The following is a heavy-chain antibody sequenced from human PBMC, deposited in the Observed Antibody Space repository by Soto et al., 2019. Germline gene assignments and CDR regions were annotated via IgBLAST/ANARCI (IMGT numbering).Heavy chain of an antibody. J-gene: IGHJ4*02. CDR2: IIPILGIA. V-gene: IGHV1-69*02. Sequence: SVKVSCKASGGTFSSYTISWVRQAPGQGLEWMGRIIPILGIANYAQKFQGRVTITADKSTSTAYMELSSLRSEDTAVYYRAKGALTYSSGEFDYWGQGTLVTVSS. CDR1: GGTFSSYT. CDR3: AKGALTYSSGEFDY. D-gene: IGHD6-19*01.